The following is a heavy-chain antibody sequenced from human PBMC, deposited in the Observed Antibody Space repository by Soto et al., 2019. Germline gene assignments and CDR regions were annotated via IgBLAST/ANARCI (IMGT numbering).Heavy chain of an antibody. J-gene: IGHJ5*01. Sequence: GTPAITCNVSSGSISSGVHYWAWIRQPPGKGLEWIGNTYYSGTTFYNPSLKSPVTMPIDTSNNQFSMRLSSVPAADTALYYCGSLVVMPRLSRYIDSWGQGALVPGSS. D-gene: IGHD2-15*01. V-gene: IGHV4-39*01. CDR3: GSLVVMPRLSRYIDS. CDR1: SGSISSGVHY. CDR2: TYYSGTT.